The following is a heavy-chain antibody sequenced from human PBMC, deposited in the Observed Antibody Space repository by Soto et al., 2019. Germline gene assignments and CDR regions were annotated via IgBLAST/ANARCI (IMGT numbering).Heavy chain of an antibody. CDR1: GGSFSGYY. Sequence: LSLTCAVYGGSFSGYYWSWIRQPPGKGLEWIGEINHSGSTNYNPSLKSRVTISVDTSKNQFSLKLSSVTAADTAVYYCARAGVGYCTNGVCYRVYYYGMDVWGQGTTVTVSS. J-gene: IGHJ6*02. V-gene: IGHV4-34*01. CDR2: INHSGST. CDR3: ARAGVGYCTNGVCYRVYYYGMDV. D-gene: IGHD2-8*01.